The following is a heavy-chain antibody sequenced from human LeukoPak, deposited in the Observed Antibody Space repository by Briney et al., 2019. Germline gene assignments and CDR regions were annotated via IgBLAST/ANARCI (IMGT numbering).Heavy chain of an antibody. CDR2: FDPEDGET. Sequence: GASVKVSCKVSGYTLTELSMHWVRQAPGKGLEWMGGFDPEDGETIYAQKFQGRVTMTEDTSTDTAYMELSSLRSEDTAVYYCATDSKWVVAATGFDYWGQGTLVTVSS. CDR3: ATDSKWVVAATGFDY. V-gene: IGHV1-24*01. CDR1: GYTLTELS. D-gene: IGHD2-15*01. J-gene: IGHJ4*02.